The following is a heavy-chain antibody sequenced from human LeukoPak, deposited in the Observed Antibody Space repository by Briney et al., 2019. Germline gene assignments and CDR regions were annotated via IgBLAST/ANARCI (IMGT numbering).Heavy chain of an antibody. V-gene: IGHV3-7*01. CDR1: GFTFSNYW. J-gene: IGHJ4*02. CDR2: IKQDGSET. Sequence: GGSLRLFCAACGFTFSNYWLTWVRPPPGQGLEWVANIKQDGSETHYVDSVKGRFTISRDNAKNSLYLQMNSLRAEDTAVYYCARDRQIAYWGQGTLVTVSS. CDR3: ARDRQIAY.